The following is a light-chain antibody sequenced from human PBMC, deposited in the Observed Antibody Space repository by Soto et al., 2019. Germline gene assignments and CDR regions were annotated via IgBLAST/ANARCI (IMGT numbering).Light chain of an antibody. CDR3: ASWDDSLSTHYV. CDR1: SSNIGTNT. CDR2: SNN. Sequence: QSVLTQPPSASGTPGQRVTSSCSGTSSNIGTNTVNWYRQVPGTAPKLLIYSNNQRPSGVPDRFSGSKSGTSATLAISGLQSEDEADYYCASWDDSLSTHYVFGTGTKV. J-gene: IGLJ1*01. V-gene: IGLV1-44*01.